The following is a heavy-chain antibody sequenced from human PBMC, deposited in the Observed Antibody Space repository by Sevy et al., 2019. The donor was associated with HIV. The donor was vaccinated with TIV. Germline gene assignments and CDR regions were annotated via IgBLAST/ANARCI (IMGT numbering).Heavy chain of an antibody. CDR2: ISQTYDGSKK. Sequence: GGSLRLSCAASGFTFGSYTLHWVRQAPGKGLEWVALISQTYDGSKKYYIDSVQGRFTISRDNSKNTLYLQMDSLRPEDTAVYYCARDNSGYFFFDYWGQRTLVTASS. CDR1: GFTFGSYT. CDR3: ARDNSGYFFFDY. J-gene: IGHJ4*02. V-gene: IGHV3-30-3*01. D-gene: IGHD3-22*01.